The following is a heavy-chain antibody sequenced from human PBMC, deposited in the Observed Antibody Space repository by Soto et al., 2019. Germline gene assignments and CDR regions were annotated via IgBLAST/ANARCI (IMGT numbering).Heavy chain of an antibody. CDR3: ARDSGYSGYDVGVDY. CDR2: ISYDGSNK. D-gene: IGHD5-12*01. CDR1: GFTFSSYA. Sequence: QVQLVESGGGGVQPGRSLRLSCAASGFTFSSYAMHWVRQAPGKGLEWVAVISYDGSNKYYADSVKGRFTISRDNSKNTLYLQMNSLRAEDTAVYYCARDSGYSGYDVGVDYWGQGTLVTVSS. J-gene: IGHJ4*02. V-gene: IGHV3-30-3*01.